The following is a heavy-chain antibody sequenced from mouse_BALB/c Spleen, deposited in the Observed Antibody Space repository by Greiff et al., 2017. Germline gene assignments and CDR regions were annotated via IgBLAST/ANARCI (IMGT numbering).Heavy chain of an antibody. D-gene: IGHD2-3*01. CDR3: ARDGYYAY. J-gene: IGHJ3*01. CDR1: GFTFSSYA. V-gene: IGHV5-6-5*01. CDR2: ISSGGST. Sequence: EVMLVESGGGLVKPGGSLKLSCAASGFTFSSYAMSWVRQTPEKRLEWVASISSGGSTYYPDSVKGRFTISRDNARNILYLQMSSLRSEDTAMYYCARDGYYAYWGQGTLVTVSA.